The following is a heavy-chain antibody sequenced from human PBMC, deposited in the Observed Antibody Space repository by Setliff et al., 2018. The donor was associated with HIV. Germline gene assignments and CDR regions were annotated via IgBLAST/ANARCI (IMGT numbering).Heavy chain of an antibody. J-gene: IGHJ3*01. V-gene: IGHV4-61*09. D-gene: IGHD3-10*01. Sequence: SETLSLTCTVSGGSISSNNYFWSWIRQPAGKGLEWIGHIYPSGSTNYNPSLKSRVTISVDTSKNQFSLDLSSVTAADTAVYYCASRAGGDFWGQGTMVTVSS. CDR1: GGSISSNNYF. CDR3: ASRAGGDF. CDR2: IYPSGST.